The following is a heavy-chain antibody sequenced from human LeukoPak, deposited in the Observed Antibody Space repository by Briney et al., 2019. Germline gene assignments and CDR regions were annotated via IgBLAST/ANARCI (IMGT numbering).Heavy chain of an antibody. CDR1: GFTFSSYG. Sequence: GGSLRLSCAASGFTFSSYGMHWVRQAPGKGLEWVAVISYDGSNKYYADSVKGRFTISRDNSKNTLYLQMNSLRAEDTAVYYCAKDNYDFWSGYPIDYWGQGTLVTVSS. CDR3: AKDNYDFWSGYPIDY. V-gene: IGHV3-30*18. J-gene: IGHJ4*02. D-gene: IGHD3-3*01. CDR2: ISYDGSNK.